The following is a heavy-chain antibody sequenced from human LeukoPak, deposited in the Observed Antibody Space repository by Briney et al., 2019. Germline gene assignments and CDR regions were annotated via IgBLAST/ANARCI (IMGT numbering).Heavy chain of an antibody. D-gene: IGHD3-10*01. CDR1: GYTFTSHG. CDR3: ARDREYGSGTYYNDQ. V-gene: IGHV1-3*04. Sequence: GASVKVSCKASGYTFTSHGIHWMRQAPGQRPEWMGWMNSGNGDTEYSQNLEGRVILSRDTSASTAYMELSSLRSEDTAAYYCARDREYGSGTYYNDQWGQGTLVTVSS. J-gene: IGHJ5*02. CDR2: MNSGNGDT.